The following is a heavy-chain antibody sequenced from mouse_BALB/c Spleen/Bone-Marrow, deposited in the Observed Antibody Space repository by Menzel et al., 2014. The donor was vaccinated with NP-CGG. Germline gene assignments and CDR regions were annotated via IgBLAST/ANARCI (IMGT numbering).Heavy chain of an antibody. D-gene: IGHD2-3*01. CDR3: ARGCLLRHYFDY. J-gene: IGHJ2*01. CDR1: GYTFTEYT. CDR2: INPNNGGT. Sequence: EVQLQQSGPELVKPGASVKISCKTSGYTFTEYTMHWVKQSHVKSLEWIGGINPNNGGTSYNQKFKDKATWTVDKSSSTAYMELRSLTSEDSAVYYCARGCLLRHYFDYWGQGTPLTVSS. V-gene: IGHV1-18*01.